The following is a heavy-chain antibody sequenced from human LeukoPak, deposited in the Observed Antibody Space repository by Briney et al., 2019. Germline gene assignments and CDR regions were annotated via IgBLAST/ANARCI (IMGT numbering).Heavy chain of an antibody. J-gene: IGHJ4*02. V-gene: IGHV1-3*01. Sequence: ASVKVSCKASGYTFTSYAMHWVRQAPGQRLEWMGWINAGNGNTKYSQKFQGRVTITRDTSASTANMELSSLRSEDTAVYYCAGSRYYFDSGGYRFDYWGQGTLVTVSS. CDR3: AGSRYYFDSGGYRFDY. CDR1: GYTFTSYA. CDR2: INAGNGNT. D-gene: IGHD3-22*01.